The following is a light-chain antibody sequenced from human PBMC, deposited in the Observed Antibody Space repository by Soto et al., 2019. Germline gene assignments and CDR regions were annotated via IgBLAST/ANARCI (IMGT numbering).Light chain of an antibody. CDR3: QSYDSSLSGSEV. CDR2: GNG. V-gene: IGLV1-40*01. J-gene: IGLJ1*01. CDR1: SSNIGSNA. Sequence: QSVLTQPPSASGTPGQRVTISCSGSSSNIGSNAVNWYQQLPGTAPKFLIYGNGNRPSGVPDRFSGSKSGTSASLAITGLQAEDEADYYCQSYDSSLSGSEVFGTGTKLTVL.